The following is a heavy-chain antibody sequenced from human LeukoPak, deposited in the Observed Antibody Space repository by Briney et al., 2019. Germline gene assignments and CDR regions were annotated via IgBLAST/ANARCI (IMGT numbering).Heavy chain of an antibody. J-gene: IGHJ5*02. D-gene: IGHD6-19*01. Sequence: SETLSLTCIVSGGSLRSSNYYWGWIRQSPGKGLEWIGSVHHSGSTYDNPSLQSRFTISVDTSKNQFSLKMTSVTAADTAVYYCARRSTVAGRGRFDPWGQGNQVTVSS. V-gene: IGHV4-39*01. CDR3: ARRSTVAGRGRFDP. CDR2: VHHSGST. CDR1: GGSLRSSNYY.